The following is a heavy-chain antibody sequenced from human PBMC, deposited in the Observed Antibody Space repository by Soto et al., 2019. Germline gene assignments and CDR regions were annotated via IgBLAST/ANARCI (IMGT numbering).Heavy chain of an antibody. Sequence: QVQLVQSGAEVKKPGSSVKVSCKASGGTFSSYAISWVRQAPGQGLEWMGGIIPIFGTANYAQKFQGRVTITADESTSTAYMGLSSLRSEDTAVYYCAGGGGFGELAPFDYWGQGTLVTVSS. D-gene: IGHD3-10*01. V-gene: IGHV1-69*01. CDR3: AGGGGFGELAPFDY. CDR2: IIPIFGTA. J-gene: IGHJ4*02. CDR1: GGTFSSYA.